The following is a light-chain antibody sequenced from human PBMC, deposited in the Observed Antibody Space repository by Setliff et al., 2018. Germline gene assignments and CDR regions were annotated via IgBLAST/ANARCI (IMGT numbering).Light chain of an antibody. J-gene: IGLJ1*01. CDR2: DVD. CDR1: SSDIGDYNY. Sequence: QSALSQPPSASGSPGQSVTISCTGTSSDIGDYNYVSWYQHHPGKAPKLLIYDVDKRPSGVPDHFSGSKSGNTASLTVSGLQADDEADYYCGAYAGSSKKIFGTGTKGTVL. V-gene: IGLV2-8*01. CDR3: GAYAGSSKKI.